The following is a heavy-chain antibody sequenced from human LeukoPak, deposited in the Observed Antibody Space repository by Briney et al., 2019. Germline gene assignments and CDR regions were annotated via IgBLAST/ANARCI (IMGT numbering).Heavy chain of an antibody. D-gene: IGHD3-22*01. CDR1: GFTFSSYW. Sequence: GGSLRLSCAASGFTFSSYWMTWVRQAPGKGLEWVANIKQDGSEKYYVDSVKGRFTISRDNAKNSLYLQMNSLRAEDTAVYYCARGGGTYYDSSGYYSWGQGTLVTVSS. CDR3: ARGGGTYYDSSGYYS. J-gene: IGHJ5*02. CDR2: IKQDGSEK. V-gene: IGHV3-7*04.